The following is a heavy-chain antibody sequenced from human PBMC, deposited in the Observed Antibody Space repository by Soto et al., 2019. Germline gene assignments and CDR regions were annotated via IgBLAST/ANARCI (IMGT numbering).Heavy chain of an antibody. D-gene: IGHD2-15*01. Sequence: SETLSLTCTVSGCSISSGGYYWSWIRQHPGKGLEWIGYIYYSGSTYYNPSLKSRVTISVDTSKNQFSLKLSSVTAADTAVYYCARGFLCSGGSCSPGALYWGQGTLVTVSS. V-gene: IGHV4-31*03. CDR2: IYYSGST. J-gene: IGHJ4*02. CDR3: ARGFLCSGGSCSPGALY. CDR1: GCSISSGGYY.